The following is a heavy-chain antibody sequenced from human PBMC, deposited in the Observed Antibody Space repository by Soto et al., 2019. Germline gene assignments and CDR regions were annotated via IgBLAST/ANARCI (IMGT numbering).Heavy chain of an antibody. J-gene: IGHJ6*02. CDR3: ARPRLVSKYYYYYYGMDV. CDR2: IWYDGSNK. Sequence: QVQVVESGGGVVHPGRSLRLSCASAGFTFSSYGMHCVRQAPGKGLEGVAIIWYDGSNKYYADSVKGRFTISRDNSKNTLYLQMNSLRAEDTAVYYCARPRLVSKYYYYYYGMDVWGQGTTVTVSS. CDR1: GFTFSSYG. D-gene: IGHD2-2*01. V-gene: IGHV3-33*01.